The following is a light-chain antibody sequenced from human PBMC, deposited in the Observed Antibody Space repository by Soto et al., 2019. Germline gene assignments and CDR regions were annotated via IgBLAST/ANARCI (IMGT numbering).Light chain of an antibody. CDR1: QSVSRY. J-gene: IGKJ4*01. CDR3: QQRSNWPLT. CDR2: DAS. Sequence: EIVLTQSPATLSLSPGERATLSCRASQSVSRYVAWYQSKPGQAPRLLMYDASNRVIGIPARFSGSGSGTDFTLTISSLEPEDFAVYYCQQRSNWPLTFGGGTKVEI. V-gene: IGKV3-11*01.